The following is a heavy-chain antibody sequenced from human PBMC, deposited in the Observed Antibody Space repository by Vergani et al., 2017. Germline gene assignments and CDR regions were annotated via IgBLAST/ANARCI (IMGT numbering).Heavy chain of an antibody. CDR3: AKYKGDTIFGVVTYGMDV. CDR2: MSGSGGST. V-gene: IGHV3-23*01. Sequence: EVQLLESGGGLVQPGGSLRLSCAASGFTFSSYAMSWVRQAPGKGLEWVSAMSGSGGSTYYADSVKGRFTISSDNSKNTLYLQMNSRRAEDTAVYYCAKYKGDTIFGVVTYGMDVWGQGTTVTVSS. CDR1: GFTFSSYA. J-gene: IGHJ6*02. D-gene: IGHD3-3*01.